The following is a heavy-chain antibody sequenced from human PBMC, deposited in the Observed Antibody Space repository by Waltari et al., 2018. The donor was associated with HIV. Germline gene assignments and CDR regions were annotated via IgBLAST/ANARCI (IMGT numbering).Heavy chain of an antibody. Sequence: EVQLLASGGGLVQPGGSLRLTCAASGLTFSSFAMHWVRQAPGKGLEWVSSISGSGGSTYYADSVKGRFTISRDNSKNTLYLQMSSLRAEDTAVYYCAKGSGTTVANWYFDLWGRGTLVTVSS. J-gene: IGHJ2*01. V-gene: IGHV3-23*01. D-gene: IGHD4-17*01. CDR1: GLTFSSFA. CDR3: AKGSGTTVANWYFDL. CDR2: ISGSGGST.